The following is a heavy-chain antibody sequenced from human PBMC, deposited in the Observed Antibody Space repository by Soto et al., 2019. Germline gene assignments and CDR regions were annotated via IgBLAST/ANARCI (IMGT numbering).Heavy chain of an antibody. D-gene: IGHD2-15*01. J-gene: IGHJ4*02. Sequence: EVQLVESGGGLVQPGGSLRLSCAASGFTFIDHYMDGVRKAPGKGLEGVGRTKNKANSYTTQYAASVKGRFTISRDDSKNSLYLQMNSLKTEDTAVYYCGRVRLCGLSGVRCYSRVIDYWGQGTLVTVSS. CDR2: TKNKANSYTT. CDR3: GRVRLCGLSGVRCYSRVIDY. CDR1: GFTFIDHY. V-gene: IGHV3-72*01.